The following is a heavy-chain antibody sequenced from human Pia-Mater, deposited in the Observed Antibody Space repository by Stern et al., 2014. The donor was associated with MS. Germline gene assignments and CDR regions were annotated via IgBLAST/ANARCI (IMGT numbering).Heavy chain of an antibody. CDR2: IIPIFGTA. V-gene: IGHV1-69*01. D-gene: IGHD3-9*01. J-gene: IGHJ6*02. CDR1: GGTFNVYA. Sequence: VQLGRSGAGVKKPGPSVKVSCKASGGTFNVYAINWLRQAPGQGLEWMGGIIPIFGTANYAQKFQGRLTITADESTRTSSMQLSSLRYDDTAVYYCARDGRHTDNYGLDVWGQGTTVTVSS. CDR3: ARDGRHTDNYGLDV.